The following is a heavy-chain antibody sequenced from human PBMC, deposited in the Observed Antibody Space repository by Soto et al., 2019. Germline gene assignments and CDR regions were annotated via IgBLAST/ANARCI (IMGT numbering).Heavy chain of an antibody. CDR3: AKSVGDHWDEYYFHY. CDR2: ISGVGGST. Sequence: GGSLRLSCAVTGFIFSDYSMSWVRQAPGKGLEWVSGISGVGGSTYYADSVKGRFTISRDNSKNTLYLQMNSLRPEDTALYYPAKSVGDHWDEYYFHYWGQGPLVPVSS. V-gene: IGHV3-23*01. J-gene: IGHJ4*02. CDR1: GFIFSDYS. D-gene: IGHD1-1*01.